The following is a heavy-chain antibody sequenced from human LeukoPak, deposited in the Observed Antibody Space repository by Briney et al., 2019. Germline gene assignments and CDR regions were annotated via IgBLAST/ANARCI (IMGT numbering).Heavy chain of an antibody. J-gene: IGHJ4*02. D-gene: IGHD6-19*01. V-gene: IGHV3-30*03. Sequence: PGRSLRLSCAASGFTFSTYGMHWVRQAPGKGLEWVAVISYDGSDKYYADSVRGRFTISRDNSKNTLYLQMNSLRAEDTAVYYCATVAVAGPIDYWGQGTLVTVSS. CDR3: ATVAVAGPIDY. CDR2: ISYDGSDK. CDR1: GFTFSTYG.